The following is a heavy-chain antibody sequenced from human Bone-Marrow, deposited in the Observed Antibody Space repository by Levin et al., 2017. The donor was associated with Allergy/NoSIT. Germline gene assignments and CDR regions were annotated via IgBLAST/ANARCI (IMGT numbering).Heavy chain of an antibody. CDR1: GFPFSTYG. Sequence: ASVKVSCATSGFPFSTYGMAWVRQAPGKGLEWVASITTTSHYIHYADSVKGRFTISRDNANNSLSLQMNRLRGEDTAVYYCARAAGAAGRGGLDVWGQGATVTVSS. D-gene: IGHD6-13*01. CDR3: ARAAGAAGRGGLDV. J-gene: IGHJ6*02. V-gene: IGHV3-21*01. CDR2: ITTTSHYI.